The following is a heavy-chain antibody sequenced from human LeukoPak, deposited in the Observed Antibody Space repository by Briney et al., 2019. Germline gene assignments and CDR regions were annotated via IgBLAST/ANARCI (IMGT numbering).Heavy chain of an antibody. CDR3: AGGGGGSRDGYNLVP. CDR2: ISSSSSYI. V-gene: IGHV3-21*01. Sequence: GGSLRLSCAASGFTFSSYSMNWVRQAPGKGLEWVSSISSSSSYIYYADSVKGRFTISRDNAKNSLYLQMNSLRAEDTAGYYCAGGGGGSRDGYNLVPWGQGTLVTVSS. D-gene: IGHD5-24*01. J-gene: IGHJ5*02. CDR1: GFTFSSYS.